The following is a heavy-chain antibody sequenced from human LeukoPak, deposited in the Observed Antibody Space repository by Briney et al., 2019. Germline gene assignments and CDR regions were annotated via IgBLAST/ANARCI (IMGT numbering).Heavy chain of an antibody. CDR3: ARTRRNSYCFDY. D-gene: IGHD5-18*01. V-gene: IGHV3-20*04. CDR2: INWNGGST. CDR1: GFTFDDYG. Sequence: PGGSLRLSCAASGFTFDDYGMSWVRQAPGKGLEWVSGINWNGGSTGYADSVKGRFTISRDNAKNSLYLQVNSLRAEDTALYYCARTRRNSYCFDYWGQGTLVTVSS. J-gene: IGHJ4*02.